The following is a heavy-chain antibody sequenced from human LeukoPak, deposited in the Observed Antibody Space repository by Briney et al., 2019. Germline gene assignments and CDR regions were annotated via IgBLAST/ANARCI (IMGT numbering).Heavy chain of an antibody. D-gene: IGHD3-10*01. CDR2: IHNSGTT. V-gene: IGHV4-34*01. J-gene: IGHJ4*02. CDR3: ARRYYYNLGSFPFDF. Sequence: SETLSLTCAVSGGPFSGYFWSWIRQSSGKGLEWIGEIHNSGTTNYNPSLNSRVTISEDTSKNQFYLNLSSVTAADTAVYYCARRYYYNLGSFPFDFWRQGTLVTVSP. CDR1: GGPFSGYF.